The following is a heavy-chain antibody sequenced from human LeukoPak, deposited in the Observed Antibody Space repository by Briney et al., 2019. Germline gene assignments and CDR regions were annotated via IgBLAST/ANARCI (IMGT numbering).Heavy chain of an antibody. V-gene: IGHV3-7*01. Sequence: PGGSLRLSCAASGFTFSSYWMNRVRQAPGKGLEWVANIKQEGSEKYYVDSVKGRFTISRGNAKNSLYLQMNSLRAEDTAVYYCARDEYYYYMDVWGKGTTVTVSS. CDR1: GFTFSSYW. J-gene: IGHJ6*03. CDR2: IKQEGSEK. CDR3: ARDEYYYYMDV.